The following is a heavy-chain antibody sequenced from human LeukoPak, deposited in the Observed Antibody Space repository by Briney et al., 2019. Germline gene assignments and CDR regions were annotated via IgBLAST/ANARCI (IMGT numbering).Heavy chain of an antibody. CDR3: ARGNIVVVPAAPANWFDP. V-gene: IGHV4-34*01. D-gene: IGHD2-2*01. J-gene: IGHJ5*02. CDR2: INHSGST. Sequence: SETLSLTCAVYGGSFSGYYWSWIRQPPGKGLEWIGEINHSGSTNYNPSLKSRVTISVDTSKNQFSLKLSSVTAADTAVYYCARGNIVVVPAAPANWFDPCGQGTLVTVSS. CDR1: GGSFSGYY.